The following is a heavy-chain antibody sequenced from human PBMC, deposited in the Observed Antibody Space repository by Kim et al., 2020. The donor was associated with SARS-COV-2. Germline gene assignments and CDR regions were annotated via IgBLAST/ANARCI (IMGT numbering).Heavy chain of an antibody. CDR1: GFTFSAYG. D-gene: IGHD1-1*01. V-gene: IGHV3-30*18. J-gene: IGHJ6*01. Sequence: GGSLRLSCVAASGFTFSAYGMHWVRQAPGKGLEWVAVISYDGGNKYYEDSVKGRFTISRDNSKNTLYLQMNSLRVDDTAVYYCAKDNYNYQAGSYYHGM. CDR2: ISYDGGNK. CDR3: AKDNYNYQAGSYYHGM.